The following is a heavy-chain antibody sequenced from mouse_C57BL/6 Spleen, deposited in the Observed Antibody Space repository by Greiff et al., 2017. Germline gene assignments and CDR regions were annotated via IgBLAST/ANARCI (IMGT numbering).Heavy chain of an antibody. CDR2: INTNNGTT. J-gene: IGHJ4*01. CDR1: GYSFTDYK. Sequence: EVKLQQSGPELVKPGASVKISCKASGYSFTDYKMNWVKQSKGKSLEWVGEINTNNGTTSYKQKFKGNATLTANQSSSPAYMQLSSLTSEDYAVYCCARKHDSLSMAYWGQGALVPVSS. CDR3: ARKHDSLSMAY. V-gene: IGHV1-39*01. D-gene: IGHD6-2*01.